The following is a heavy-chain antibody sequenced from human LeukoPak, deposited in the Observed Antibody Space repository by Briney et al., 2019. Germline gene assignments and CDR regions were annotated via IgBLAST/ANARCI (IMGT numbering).Heavy chain of an antibody. CDR1: GGSFSGYY. D-gene: IGHD1-26*01. CDR3: ARGKQGSGSYPVVFDP. CDR2: INHSGST. Sequence: SETLSLTCAVYGGSFSGYYWSWIRQPPGKGLEWIGEINHSGSTNYNPSLKSRVTISVDTSKNQFSLKLSSVTAADTAVYYCARGKQGSGSYPVVFDPWGQGTLVTVSS. J-gene: IGHJ5*02. V-gene: IGHV4-34*01.